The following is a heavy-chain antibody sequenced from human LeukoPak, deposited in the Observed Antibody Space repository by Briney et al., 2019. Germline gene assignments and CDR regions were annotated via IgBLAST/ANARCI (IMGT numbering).Heavy chain of an antibody. V-gene: IGHV3-48*04. CDR2: ISSSSSTI. D-gene: IGHD5-18*01. Sequence: GGSLRLSCAASGFTFADHAMHWVRQAPGKGLEWVSYISSSSSTIYNAYSVKGRFTISRDNAKNSLYLQMNSRRAEDTAVYYCARDGRYSYGYDIAAEPFDPWGQGTLVTVSS. CDR3: ARDGRYSYGYDIAAEPFDP. J-gene: IGHJ5*02. CDR1: GFTFADHA.